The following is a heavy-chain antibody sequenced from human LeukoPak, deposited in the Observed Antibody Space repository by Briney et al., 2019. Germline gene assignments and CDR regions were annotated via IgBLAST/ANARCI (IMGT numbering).Heavy chain of an antibody. J-gene: IGHJ4*02. CDR1: GFTFSSYS. CDR3: ARGYSSGWSFYYFDY. CDR2: ISSSSSYI. D-gene: IGHD6-19*01. V-gene: IGHV3-21*01. Sequence: PGGSLRLSCAASGFTFSSYSMTWVRQAPGKGLEWVSSISSSSSYIYYADSVKGRCTISRDNAKNSLYLQMNSLRAEDTAVYYCARGYSSGWSFYYFDYWGQGTLVTVSS.